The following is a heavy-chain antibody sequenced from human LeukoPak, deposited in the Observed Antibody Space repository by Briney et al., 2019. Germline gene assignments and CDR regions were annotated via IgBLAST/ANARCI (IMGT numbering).Heavy chain of an antibody. V-gene: IGHV1-2*02. D-gene: IGHD6-6*01. CDR1: GYTFTGYY. Sequence: ASVKVSCKASGYTFTGYYMHWVRQAPGQGLEWMGWINPNSGGTNYAQKFQGRVTMTRDTSISTAYMELSRLRSDDTAVYYCARERGTIAARPVRYYFDYWGQGTLVTVSS. CDR3: ARERGTIAARPVRYYFDY. J-gene: IGHJ4*02. CDR2: INPNSGGT.